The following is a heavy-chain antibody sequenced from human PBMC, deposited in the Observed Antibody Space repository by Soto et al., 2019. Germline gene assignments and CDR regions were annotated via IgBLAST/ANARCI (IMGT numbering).Heavy chain of an antibody. CDR2: IDYSGTT. V-gene: IGHV4-30-4*01. CDR3: ASFGVASMNWFDP. J-gene: IGHJ5*02. D-gene: IGHD3-3*01. CDR1: GVSISSVDYY. Sequence: QLQLQESGPGLVKPSQTLSLTCTVSGVSISSVDYYWTWIRQSPGKGLEWIGCIDYSGTTYYNPSLKSRVTMSEDTSKNQFSLKLTSVAAADTAMYYCASFGVASMNWFDPWGQGTLAIVSS.